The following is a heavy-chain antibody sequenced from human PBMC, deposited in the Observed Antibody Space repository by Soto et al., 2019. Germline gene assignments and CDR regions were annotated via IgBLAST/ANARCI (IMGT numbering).Heavy chain of an antibody. CDR3: ARPTYYDFWSGYQTGYYYYGMDV. V-gene: IGHV1-69*12. CDR2: IIPIIGTA. D-gene: IGHD3-3*01. CDR1: GGTFSSYG. Sequence: QVQLVQSGAEVKKPGSSVKVSCKASGGTFSSYGISWVRQAPGQGLEWMGGIIPIIGTANYAQKFQGRVTITAVESTSTAYMELSGLRSEDPAVYYCARPTYYDFWSGYQTGYYYYGMDVWGQGTTVTVPS. J-gene: IGHJ6*02.